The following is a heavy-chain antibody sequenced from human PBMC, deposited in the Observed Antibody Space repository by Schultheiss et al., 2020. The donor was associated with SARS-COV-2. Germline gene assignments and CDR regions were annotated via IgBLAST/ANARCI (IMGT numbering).Heavy chain of an antibody. D-gene: IGHD2-2*01. V-gene: IGHV3-30*03. Sequence: GSLRLSCAASGFTFSSYAMSWVRQAPGKGLEWVGVISYDGSNKYYADSVKGRFTISRDNSKNTLYLQMNSLRAEDTAVYYCARSGYCSSTSCSYYFDYWGQGTLVTVSS. CDR2: ISYDGSNK. CDR3: ARSGYCSSTSCSYYFDY. J-gene: IGHJ4*02. CDR1: GFTFSSYA.